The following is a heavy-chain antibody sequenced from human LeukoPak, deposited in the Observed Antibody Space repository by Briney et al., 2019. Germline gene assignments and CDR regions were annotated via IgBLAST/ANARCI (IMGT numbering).Heavy chain of an antibody. J-gene: IGHJ4*02. D-gene: IGHD3-16*01. CDR1: GGTVLGYY. V-gene: IGHV4-59*02. Sequence: PSETVSVTCTVSGGTVLGYYWNWMRQTPGRGPEWMGYISQTRSTNYNPSLQSGVTITIDKSTNRSFLMLISVTAADTAAYYYSRERGGMGPGVTHLDSWGQGTLVTVSS. CDR3: SRERGGMGPGVTHLDS. CDR2: ISQTRST.